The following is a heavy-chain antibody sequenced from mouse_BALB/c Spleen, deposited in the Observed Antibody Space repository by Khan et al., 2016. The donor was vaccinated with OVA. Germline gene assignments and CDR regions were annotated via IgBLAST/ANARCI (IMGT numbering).Heavy chain of an antibody. CDR3: ARSYGSWAMDY. J-gene: IGHJ4*01. CDR2: VTYSGNT. Sequence: EVKLLESGPSLVKPSQTLSLTCSVTGVSITSGFWNWIRKFPGNKFEYMGYVTYSGNTYYTPSLKSRISITRDTSKSQYYLQLNSVTTEYTATYFCARSYGSWAMDYWGQGTSVTVSS. V-gene: IGHV3-8*02. CDR1: GVSITSGF. D-gene: IGHD1-1*01.